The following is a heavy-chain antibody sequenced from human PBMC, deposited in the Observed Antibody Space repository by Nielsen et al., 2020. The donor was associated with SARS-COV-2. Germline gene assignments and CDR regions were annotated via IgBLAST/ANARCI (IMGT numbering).Heavy chain of an antibody. D-gene: IGHD6-19*01. CDR3: TRRGVAGTDYYYGMDV. CDR1: GFTFSGSA. V-gene: IGHV3-73*01. Sequence: GESLKISCAASGFTFSGSAMHWVRQASGKGLEWVGRIRNKANSYATAYAASVKGRFTISRDDSKNTAYLQMNSLKTEDTAVYYCTRRGVAGTDYYYGMDVWGQGTTVTVSS. CDR2: IRNKANSYAT. J-gene: IGHJ6*02.